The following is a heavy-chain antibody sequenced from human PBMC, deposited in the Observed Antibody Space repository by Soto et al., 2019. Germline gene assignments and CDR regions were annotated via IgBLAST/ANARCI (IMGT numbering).Heavy chain of an antibody. V-gene: IGHV3-33*01. CDR2: IWYDGSNK. Sequence: GGSLRLSCAASGFTFSSYGMHWVRQAPGKGLEWVAVIWYDGSNKYYADSVKGRFTISRDNSKNTLYLQMNSLRAEDTAVYYCARDRGITIFGVVIPHGMDVWGQGTTVTVSS. J-gene: IGHJ6*02. CDR3: ARDRGITIFGVVIPHGMDV. CDR1: GFTFSSYG. D-gene: IGHD3-3*01.